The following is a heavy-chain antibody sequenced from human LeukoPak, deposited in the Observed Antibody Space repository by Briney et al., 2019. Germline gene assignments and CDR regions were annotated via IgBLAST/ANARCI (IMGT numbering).Heavy chain of an antibody. Sequence: SETLSLTCTVSGGSISSYYWSWIRQPPGKGLEWIGYIYYSGSTNYNPSLKGRVTISVDTSKNQFSLKLSSVTAADTAVYYCARGSGSYYSYWYFDLWGRGTLVTVSS. V-gene: IGHV4-59*01. CDR1: GGSISSYY. CDR2: IYYSGST. D-gene: IGHD1-26*01. CDR3: ARGSGSYYSYWYFDL. J-gene: IGHJ2*01.